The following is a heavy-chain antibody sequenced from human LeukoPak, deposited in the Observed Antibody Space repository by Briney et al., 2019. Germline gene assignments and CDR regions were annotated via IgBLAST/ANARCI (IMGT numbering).Heavy chain of an antibody. Sequence: ASVKVSCKASGYTFTIYYMHWVRQAPGQGLEWMGIINPSGGSTSYAQKFQGRVTMTRDTSTSTVYMELSSLRSEDTAVYYCARVWNVAGNGGNQYYFDYWGQGTLVTVSS. J-gene: IGHJ4*02. CDR3: ARVWNVAGNGGNQYYFDY. V-gene: IGHV1-46*01. CDR1: GYTFTIYY. CDR2: INPSGGST. D-gene: IGHD6-19*01.